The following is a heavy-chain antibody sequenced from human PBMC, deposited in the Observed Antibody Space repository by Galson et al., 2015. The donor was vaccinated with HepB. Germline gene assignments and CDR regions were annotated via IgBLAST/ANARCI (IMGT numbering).Heavy chain of an antibody. CDR2: IRSKANSYAT. V-gene: IGHV3-73*01. D-gene: IGHD2-2*01. Sequence: SLRLSCAASGFTFSGSAMHWVRQASGKGLEWVGRIRSKANSYATAYAASVKGRFTISRDDSKNTAYLQMNSLKTEDTAVYYCTRQGFVVVPAAPDYYYYYMDVWGKGTTVTVSS. J-gene: IGHJ6*03. CDR3: TRQGFVVVPAAPDYYYYYMDV. CDR1: GFTFSGSA.